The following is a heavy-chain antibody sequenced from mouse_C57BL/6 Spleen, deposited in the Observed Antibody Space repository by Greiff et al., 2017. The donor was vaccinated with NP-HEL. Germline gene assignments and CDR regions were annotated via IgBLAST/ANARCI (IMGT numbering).Heavy chain of an antibody. V-gene: IGHV5-17*01. CDR1: GFTFSDYG. Sequence: EVKVEESGGGLVKPGGSLKLSCAASGFTFSDYGMHWVRQAPEKGLEWVAYISSGSSTIYYADTVKGRFTISRDNAKNTLFLQMTSLRSDDTAMYYCARWDGYYWGQGTTLTVSS. D-gene: IGHD2-3*01. CDR2: ISSGSSTI. CDR3: ARWDGYY. J-gene: IGHJ2*01.